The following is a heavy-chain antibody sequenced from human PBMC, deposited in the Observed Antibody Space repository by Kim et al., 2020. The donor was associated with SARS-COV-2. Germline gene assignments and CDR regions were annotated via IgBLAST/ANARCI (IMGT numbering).Heavy chain of an antibody. CDR1: GFTFSSYG. CDR2: IWYDGNNK. D-gene: IGHD3-10*01. J-gene: IGHJ4*02. Sequence: GGSLRLSCAASGFTFSSYGMHWVRQAPGKGLEWVAVIWYDGNNKYYADSVKGRFTISRDNSKNTLYLQMNSLRAEDTAVYYCARDGSGSYPAYYFDYWGQGTLVTVSS. V-gene: IGHV3-33*01. CDR3: ARDGSGSYPAYYFDY.